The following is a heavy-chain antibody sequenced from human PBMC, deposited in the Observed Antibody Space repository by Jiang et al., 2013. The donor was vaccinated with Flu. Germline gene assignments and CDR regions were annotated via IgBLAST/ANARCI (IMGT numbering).Heavy chain of an antibody. D-gene: IGHD3-16*01. CDR1: GFTFSSYW. Sequence: SCAASGFTFSSYWMSWVRQAPGKGLEWVANIKQDGSEKYYVDSVKGRFTISRDNAKNSLYLQMNSLRAEDTAVYYCAVMTNYYYYGMDVWGQGTTVTVSS. J-gene: IGHJ6*02. CDR2: IKQDGSEK. CDR3: AVMTNYYYYGMDV. V-gene: IGHV3-7*01.